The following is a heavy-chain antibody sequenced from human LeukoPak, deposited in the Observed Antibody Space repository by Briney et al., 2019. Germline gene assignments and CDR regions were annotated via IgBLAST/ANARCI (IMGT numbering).Heavy chain of an antibody. CDR2: ISGSGGST. Sequence: GGSLRLSRAASGFTFSSYAMSWVRQAPGKGLEWVSAISGSGGSTYYADSVKGRFTISRDNSKNTLYLQMNSLRAEDTAVYYCAKTVITFGGVIVNPFDYWGQGTLVTVSS. CDR3: AKTVITFGGVIVNPFDY. D-gene: IGHD3-16*02. CDR1: GFTFSSYA. V-gene: IGHV3-23*01. J-gene: IGHJ4*02.